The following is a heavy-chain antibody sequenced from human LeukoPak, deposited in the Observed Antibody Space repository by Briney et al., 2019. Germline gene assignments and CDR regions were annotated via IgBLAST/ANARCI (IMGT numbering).Heavy chain of an antibody. Sequence: GGSLRLSCAASGFTFSSYSMNWVRQAPGKGLEGVSSISSSSSYIYYADSVKGRFTFSRDNAKNSLYLQMNSLRAEDTAVYYCAKGSGAGDYFDYWGQGTLVTVSS. D-gene: IGHD3-10*01. V-gene: IGHV3-21*01. CDR2: ISSSSSYI. CDR1: GFTFSSYS. CDR3: AKGSGAGDYFDY. J-gene: IGHJ4*02.